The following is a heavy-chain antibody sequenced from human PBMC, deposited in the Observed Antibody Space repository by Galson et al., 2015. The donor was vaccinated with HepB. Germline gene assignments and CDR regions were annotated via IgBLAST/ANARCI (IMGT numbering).Heavy chain of an antibody. CDR3: ARAVRYYDILTGYYNDALDI. CDR1: GYTFTSYG. D-gene: IGHD3-9*01. V-gene: IGHV1-18*01. CDR2: ISANNGNT. Sequence: SVKVSCKASGYTFTSYGISWVRQAPGQGLEWMGWISANNGNTNYAQRLQGRVTMTTDTSTSTAYMELRSLRSDDAAVYYCARAVRYYDILTGYYNDALDIWGQGTMVTVSS. J-gene: IGHJ3*02.